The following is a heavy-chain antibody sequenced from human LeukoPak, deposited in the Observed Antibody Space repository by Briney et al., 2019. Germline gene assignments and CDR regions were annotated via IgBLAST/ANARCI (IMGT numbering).Heavy chain of an antibody. V-gene: IGHV3-30*02. CDR3: AKEHYRGNMDV. D-gene: IGHD1-26*01. J-gene: IGHJ6*03. CDR1: GFTFNTHG. CDR2: IQFDGSKI. Sequence: GGSLRLSCVASGFTFNTHGMHWVRQAPGKGLEWVAFIQFDGSKIDYADSVKGRFTISRDNSKNTLYLQMNSLRAEDTAVYYCAKEHYRGNMDVWGKGTTVTVSS.